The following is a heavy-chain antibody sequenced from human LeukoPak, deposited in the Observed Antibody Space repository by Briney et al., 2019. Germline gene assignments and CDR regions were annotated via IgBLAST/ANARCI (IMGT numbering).Heavy chain of an antibody. V-gene: IGHV4-39*01. Sequence: SETLSLTCTVSGGSISSSSYYWRWIRQPPGKGLEWIGSIYYSGSTYYNPSLKSRVTISVDTSKNQFSLKLSNVTAADTPVYYCARGAKRYFDLWRRGTLVTVSS. CDR1: GGSISSSSYY. CDR2: IYYSGST. CDR3: ARGAKRYFDL. J-gene: IGHJ2*01.